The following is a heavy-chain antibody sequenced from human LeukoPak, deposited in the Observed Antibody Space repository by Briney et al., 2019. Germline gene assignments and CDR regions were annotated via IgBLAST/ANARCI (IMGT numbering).Heavy chain of an antibody. Sequence: SETLSLTCTVSGGSISSYYWSWIRQPPGKGLEWIGYVYYSGSTNYNPSLKSRVTISVDTSKNQFSLKLSSVTAADMAVYYCARVAAAAPFDYWGQGTLVTVSS. CDR3: ARVAAAAPFDY. J-gene: IGHJ4*02. CDR2: VYYSGST. D-gene: IGHD6-13*01. CDR1: GGSISSYY. V-gene: IGHV4-59*01.